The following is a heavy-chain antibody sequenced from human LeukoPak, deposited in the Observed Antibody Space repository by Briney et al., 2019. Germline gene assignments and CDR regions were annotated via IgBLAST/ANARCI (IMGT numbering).Heavy chain of an antibody. CDR1: GFTFSSYA. CDR3: AKGYHTSEISFLIDS. Sequence: GGSLRLSCAASGFTFSSYAMSWVRQAPGKGLEWVSAISGSGGSTYYADSVKGRFTISRDNSQNTLYLQMNSLRVEDTAVYYCAKGYHTSEISFLIDSWGQGTLVTVSS. D-gene: IGHD2-2*01. J-gene: IGHJ4*02. CDR2: ISGSGGST. V-gene: IGHV3-23*01.